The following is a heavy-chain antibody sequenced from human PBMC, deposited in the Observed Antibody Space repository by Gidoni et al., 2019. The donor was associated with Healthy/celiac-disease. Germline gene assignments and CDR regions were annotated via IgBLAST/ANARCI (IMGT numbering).Heavy chain of an antibody. J-gene: IGHJ3*02. CDR2: IVVGSGNT. CDR3: AASSSSNDAFDI. Sequence: QMQLVQSGPEVKKPGTSVKVSCKASGFTFTSSAVQWVRQARGQRLEWIGWIVVGSGNTNYAQKFQERVTITRDMSTSTAYMELSSLRSEDTAVYYCAASSSSNDAFDIWGQGTMVTVSS. V-gene: IGHV1-58*01. CDR1: GFTFTSSA. D-gene: IGHD6-6*01.